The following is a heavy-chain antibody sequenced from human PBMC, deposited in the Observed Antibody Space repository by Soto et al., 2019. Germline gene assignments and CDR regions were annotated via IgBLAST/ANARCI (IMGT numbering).Heavy chain of an antibody. J-gene: IGHJ6*02. CDR1: GFTFTSSA. Sequence: ASVKVSCKASGFTFTSSAVQWVRQARGQRLEWIGWIVVGSGNTNYAQKFQERVPITRDRSTSQAYMELSGLGSEDTAGYYCAAPTPTGFWSGYYTYGMDVWGQGTTVTVSS. D-gene: IGHD3-3*01. V-gene: IGHV1-58*01. CDR2: IVVGSGNT. CDR3: AAPTPTGFWSGYYTYGMDV.